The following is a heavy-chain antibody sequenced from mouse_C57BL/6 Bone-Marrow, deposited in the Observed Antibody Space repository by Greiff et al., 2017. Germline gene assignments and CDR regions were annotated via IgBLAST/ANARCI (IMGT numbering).Heavy chain of an antibody. J-gene: IGHJ2*01. CDR2: INPSSGYT. V-gene: IGHV1-7*01. CDR1: GYTFTSYW. Sequence: VQLQQSGAELAKPGASVKLSCKASGYTFTSYWMHWVKQRPGQGLEWIGYINPSSGYTKYNQKFKDKATLTADKSSRTAYMQLSSLTYEDSAVYYCARETSWGQGTTLTVSS. CDR3: ARETS.